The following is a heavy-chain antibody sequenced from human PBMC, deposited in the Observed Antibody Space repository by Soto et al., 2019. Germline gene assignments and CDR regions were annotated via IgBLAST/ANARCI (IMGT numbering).Heavy chain of an antibody. D-gene: IGHD4-4*01. CDR1: GYSFTTYW. V-gene: IGHV5-51*01. Sequence: GESLKISCKGSGYSFTTYWIAWVRQMPGQGLEWMGIISPGDSDTRYSPSFQGQVTFSVDKSISTAYLQWNTLKASDTPMYYCARHLPLSLAGPNSRAFEFWDQGPPVTVSS. CDR3: ARHLPLSLAGPNSRAFEF. CDR2: ISPGDSDT. J-gene: IGHJ4*02.